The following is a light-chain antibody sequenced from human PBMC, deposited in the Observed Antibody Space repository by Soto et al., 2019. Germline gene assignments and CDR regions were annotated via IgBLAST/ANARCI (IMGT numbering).Light chain of an antibody. CDR2: DTS. Sequence: QAVVTQEPSLTVSPGGTVTLTCGSSTGAVTSNHHPYWFQQKAGQAPRTLIYDTSNKHSWTPARFSGSLLGDKAALTLSGAQREEGAKYYSLLSYNAARVFGGGTKLPVL. J-gene: IGLJ2*01. CDR1: TGAVTSNHH. CDR3: LLSYNAARV. V-gene: IGLV7-46*01.